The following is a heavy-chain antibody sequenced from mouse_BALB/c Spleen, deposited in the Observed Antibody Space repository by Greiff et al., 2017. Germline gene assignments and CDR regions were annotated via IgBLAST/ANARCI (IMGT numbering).Heavy chain of an antibody. CDR3: ARRDDYYGSSYGYFDY. D-gene: IGHD1-1*01. V-gene: IGHV14-3*02. Sequence: VQLQQSGAELVKPGASVKLSCTASGFNIKDTYMHWVKQRPEQGLEWIGRIDPANGNTKYDPKFQGKATITADTSSNTAYLQLSSLTSEDTAVYYCARRDDYYGSSYGYFDYWGQGTTRTVSS. J-gene: IGHJ2*01. CDR2: IDPANGNT. CDR1: GFNIKDTY.